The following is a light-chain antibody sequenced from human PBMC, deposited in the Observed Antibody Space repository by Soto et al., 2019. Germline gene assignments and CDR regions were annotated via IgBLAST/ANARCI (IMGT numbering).Light chain of an antibody. J-gene: IGLJ3*02. CDR3: SSYTPRTTLEV. Sequence: QSALTQPASVSGSPGQSITISCTGTSSDVGGYKYVSWYQQHPGKVPKLIIYEVTNRPSGVSNRFSGSKSGNTASLTISGLQAEDEADYYCSSYTPRTTLEVFGGGTKVTVL. CDR1: SSDVGGYKY. V-gene: IGLV2-14*01. CDR2: EVT.